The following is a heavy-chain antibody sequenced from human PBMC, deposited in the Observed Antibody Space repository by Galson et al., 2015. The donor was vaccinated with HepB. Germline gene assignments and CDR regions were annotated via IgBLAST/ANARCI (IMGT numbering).Heavy chain of an antibody. CDR1: GYTFTAYY. D-gene: IGHD3-3*02. CDR2: INPNSGGT. J-gene: IGHJ5*02. Sequence: SVKVSCKASGYTFTAYYIHWVRQAPGQGLEWMGRINPNSGGTNYAQKVQGRVTMTRDTSISTAYMELSRLRSDDSAVYYCARAGDHRSLGANWFDPWGQGTLVTVSS. CDR3: ARAGDHRSLGANWFDP. V-gene: IGHV1-2*06.